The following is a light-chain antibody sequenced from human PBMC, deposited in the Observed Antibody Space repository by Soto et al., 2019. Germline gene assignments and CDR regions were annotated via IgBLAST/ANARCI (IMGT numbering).Light chain of an antibody. Sequence: DIQMTQSPSSLSASVGDRVTITCRASQSISPYLNWYQQRPGKAPKLLIYDASTLHSGVPSRFTAVGSGANFTLTITGLQPEDFATYYCHQTYSPSANSFGPGTKVEI. V-gene: IGKV1-39*01. J-gene: IGKJ2*03. CDR1: QSISPY. CDR2: DAS. CDR3: HQTYSPSANS.